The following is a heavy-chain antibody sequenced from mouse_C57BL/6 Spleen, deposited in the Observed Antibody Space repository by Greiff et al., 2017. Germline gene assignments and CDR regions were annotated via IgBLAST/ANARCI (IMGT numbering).Heavy chain of an antibody. CDR3: AGFITTVVASFDY. CDR2: IHPNSGST. D-gene: IGHD1-1*01. CDR1: GYTFTSYW. V-gene: IGHV1-64*01. Sequence: QVQLQQPGAELVKPGASVKLSCKASGYTFTSYWMHWVKQRPGQGLEWIGMIHPNSGSTNYNEKFKSKATLTVDKSSSTAYMQLSSLTSEDSAVYYCAGFITTVVASFDYWGQGTTLTVSS. J-gene: IGHJ2*01.